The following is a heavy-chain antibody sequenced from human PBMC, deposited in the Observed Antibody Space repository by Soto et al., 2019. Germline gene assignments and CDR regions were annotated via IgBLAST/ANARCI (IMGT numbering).Heavy chain of an antibody. CDR1: GGTFSSYA. CDR2: IIPIFGTA. D-gene: IGHD5-18*01. Sequence: GASVKVSCKASGGTFSSYAISWVRQAPGQGLEWMGGIIPIFGTANYAQKFQGRVTITADESTSTAYMELSSLRSEDTAVYYCARSEDTAMAYDAFDIWGQGAMVTVSS. CDR3: ARSEDTAMAYDAFDI. J-gene: IGHJ3*02. V-gene: IGHV1-69*13.